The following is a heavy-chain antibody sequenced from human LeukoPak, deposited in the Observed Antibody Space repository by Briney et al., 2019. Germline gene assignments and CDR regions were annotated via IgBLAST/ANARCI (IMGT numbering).Heavy chain of an antibody. Sequence: GGSLRLSCEASGFIFSSYGFHWVRQAPGKGLEWVTLISYDGRNQYHGQSVKGRFTISRDNSKNTLFLQMNSLRAEDTAVYYCAKEAQGCSITSCYFDSWGQGNLVTVSS. V-gene: IGHV3-30*18. CDR1: GFIFSSYG. D-gene: IGHD2-2*01. J-gene: IGHJ4*02. CDR3: AKEAQGCSITSCYFDS. CDR2: ISYDGRNQ.